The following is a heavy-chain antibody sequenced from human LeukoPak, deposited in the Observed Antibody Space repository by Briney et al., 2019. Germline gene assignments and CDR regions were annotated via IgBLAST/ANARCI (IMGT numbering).Heavy chain of an antibody. CDR1: GGSISSSNW. J-gene: IGHJ4*02. V-gene: IGHV4-4*02. CDR2: IYHSGST. Sequence: SGTLSLTCAVSGGSISSSNWWSWVRQPPGKGLEWIGEIYHSGSTNYNPSLKSRVTISVDTSKNQFSLKLSSVTAADTAVYYCAREGMGYGYNYWGQGTLVTVSS. D-gene: IGHD5-18*01. CDR3: AREGMGYGYNY.